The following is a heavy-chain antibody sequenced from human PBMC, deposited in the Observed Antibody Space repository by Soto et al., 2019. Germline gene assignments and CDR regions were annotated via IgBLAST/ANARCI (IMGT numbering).Heavy chain of an antibody. CDR2: IYYSGST. D-gene: IGHD3-22*01. Sequence: SETLSLTCTVSGGSISSGDYYWSWIRQPPGKGLEWIGYIYYSGSTYYNPSLKSRVTISVDTSKNQFSLKLSSVTAADTAVYYCARDLGYYDSSGYIPYNWFDPGGQGTLVTVSS. CDR1: GGSISSGDYY. V-gene: IGHV4-30-4*02. CDR3: ARDLGYYDSSGYIPYNWFDP. J-gene: IGHJ5*02.